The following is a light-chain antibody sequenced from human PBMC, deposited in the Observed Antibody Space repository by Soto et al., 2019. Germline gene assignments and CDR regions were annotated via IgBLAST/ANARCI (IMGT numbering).Light chain of an antibody. CDR2: EVS. J-gene: IGLJ7*01. CDR3: CSYGGSRAV. Sequence: QSALTQPASVSGSPGQSITISCTGTSSGVGSHNLVSWYQQHPGQAPKLMIYEVSTRPLGVSARFSASKSGNTASLTISGLQAEDEADYYCCSYGGSRAVFGGGTQLTVL. CDR1: SSGVGSHNL. V-gene: IGLV2-23*02.